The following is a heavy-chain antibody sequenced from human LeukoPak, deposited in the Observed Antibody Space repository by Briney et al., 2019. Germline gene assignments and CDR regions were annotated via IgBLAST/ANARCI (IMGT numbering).Heavy chain of an antibody. V-gene: IGHV4-34*01. J-gene: IGHJ4*02. CDR3: ARGRIAAAEFDY. CDR2: INHSGST. Sequence: PSETLSLTCAVYGGSFSGYYWSWIRQPPGKGLEWIGEINHSGSTHYNPSLKSRVTISVDTSKNQFSLKLSSVTAADTAVYYCARGRIAAAEFDYWGQGTLVTVSS. D-gene: IGHD6-13*01. CDR1: GGSFSGYY.